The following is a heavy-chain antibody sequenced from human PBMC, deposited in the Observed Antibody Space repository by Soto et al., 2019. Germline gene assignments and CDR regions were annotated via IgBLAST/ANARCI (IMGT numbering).Heavy chain of an antibody. Sequence: PGGSLRLSCAASGFTFSSYWMSWVRQAPGKGLEWVANIKQDGSEKYYVDSVKGRFTISRDNAKNSLYLQMNSLRAEDTAVYYCARIGRDSYNYNYYYGMDVWGQGTTATVFS. J-gene: IGHJ6*02. CDR3: ARIGRDSYNYNYYYGMDV. D-gene: IGHD1-26*01. CDR2: IKQDGSEK. V-gene: IGHV3-7*01. CDR1: GFTFSSYW.